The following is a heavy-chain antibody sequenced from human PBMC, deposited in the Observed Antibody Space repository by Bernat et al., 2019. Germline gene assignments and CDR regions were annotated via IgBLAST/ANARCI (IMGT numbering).Heavy chain of an antibody. CDR1: GYTFTGYY. J-gene: IGHJ4*02. CDR3: ARGGVLRYFDWLFYFDY. CDR2: INPNSGGT. V-gene: IGHV1-2*04. Sequence: QVQLVQSGAEVKKPGASVKVSCKASGYTFTGYYMHWVRQAPGQGLEWMGWINPNSGGTNYAQKFQGWVTMTRDTSISTAYIELSRLRSDDTAVYYCARGGVLRYFDWLFYFDYWGQGTLVTVSS. D-gene: IGHD3-9*01.